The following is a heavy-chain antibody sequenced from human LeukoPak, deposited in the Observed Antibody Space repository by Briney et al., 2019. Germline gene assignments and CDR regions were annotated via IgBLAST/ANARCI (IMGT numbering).Heavy chain of an antibody. CDR1: GYTFTGYY. CDR2: INPNSGGT. J-gene: IGHJ4*02. Sequence: ASVKVSCKASGYTFTGYYMHWVRQAPGQGLEWMGWINPNSGGTNYAQKFQGRVTMTRDTSISTAYMELSRLRSDDTAVYYCARACSSTSCYDGFDYWGQGTLVTVSS. CDR3: ARACSSTSCYDGFDY. V-gene: IGHV1-2*02. D-gene: IGHD2-2*01.